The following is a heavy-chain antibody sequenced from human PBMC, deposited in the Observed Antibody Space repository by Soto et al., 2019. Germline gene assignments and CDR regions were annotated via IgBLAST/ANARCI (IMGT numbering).Heavy chain of an antibody. CDR1: GDSVSSNSAA. V-gene: IGHV6-1*01. CDR2: TYYRSKWYN. CDR3: AREGEAGIAAAGTVDP. J-gene: IGHJ5*02. D-gene: IGHD6-13*01. Sequence: KQSQTLSLTCAISGDSVSSNSAAWNWIRQSPSRGLEWLGRTYYRSKWYNDYAVSVKSRITINPDTSKNQFSLQLNSVTPEDTAVYYCAREGEAGIAAAGTVDPWGQGTLVTVSS.